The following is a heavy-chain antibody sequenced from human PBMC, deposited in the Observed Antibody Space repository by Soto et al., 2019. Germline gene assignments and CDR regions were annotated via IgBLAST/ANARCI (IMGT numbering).Heavy chain of an antibody. J-gene: IGHJ4*02. CDR1: GFTFSSYG. V-gene: IGHV3-33*01. CDR3: ARDTTAREIAARPLGVIDY. CDR2: IWYDGSNK. Sequence: QPGGSLRLSCAASGFTFSSYGMHWVRQAPGKGLEWVAVIWYDGSNKYYADSVKGRFTISRDNSKNTLYLQMNSLRAEDTAVYYCARDTTAREIAARPLGVIDYWGQGTLVTVSS. D-gene: IGHD6-6*01.